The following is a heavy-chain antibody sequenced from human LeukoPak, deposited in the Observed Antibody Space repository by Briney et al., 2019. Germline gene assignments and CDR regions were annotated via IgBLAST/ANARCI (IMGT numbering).Heavy chain of an antibody. V-gene: IGHV3-23*01. D-gene: IGHD3-22*01. Sequence: GGSLRLSCAASGFTFRSYAMTWVRQAPGKGLEWVSSIGGSGTSTYYGDSVKGRFTISRDNSKNTLYLQMNSLRAEDTAVYYCAREYYDSSGYLPYFDYWGQGTLVTVSS. J-gene: IGHJ4*02. CDR2: IGGSGTST. CDR3: AREYYDSSGYLPYFDY. CDR1: GFTFRSYA.